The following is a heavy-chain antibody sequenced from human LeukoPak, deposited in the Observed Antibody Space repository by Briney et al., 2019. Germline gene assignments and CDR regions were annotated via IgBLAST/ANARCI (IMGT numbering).Heavy chain of an antibody. J-gene: IGHJ5*02. CDR1: GGSISSGGYY. V-gene: IGHV4-39*07. CDR3: ARASNWFDP. CDR2: IYHSGST. Sequence: SETLSLTCAVSGGSISSGGYYWSWIRQPPGKGLEWIGEIYHSGSTNYNPSLKSRVTISVDKSKNQFSLKLSSVTAADTAVYYCARASNWFDPWGQGTLVTVSS.